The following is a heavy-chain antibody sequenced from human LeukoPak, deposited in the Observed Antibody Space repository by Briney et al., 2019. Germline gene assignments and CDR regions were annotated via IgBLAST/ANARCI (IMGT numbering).Heavy chain of an antibody. J-gene: IGHJ4*02. CDR1: GGSISTYY. CDR3: ARSAFYDVVTGYYSGPFDY. V-gene: IGHV4-59*01. CDR2: IYYSGST. D-gene: IGHD3-9*01. Sequence: PSETLSLTCSVSGGSISTYYWSWIRQPLGKGLEWIGYIYYSGSTNYNPSLKSRVTISVDTSKNQFSLKLSSVTAADTAVYYCARSAFYDVVTGYYSGPFDYWGQGTLVTVSS.